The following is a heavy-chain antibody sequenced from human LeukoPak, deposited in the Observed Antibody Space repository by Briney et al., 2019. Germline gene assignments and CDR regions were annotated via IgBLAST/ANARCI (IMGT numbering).Heavy chain of an antibody. Sequence: PSETLSLTCTVSGGSISSSSYYWGWIRQPPGKGLEWIGSIYYSGSTYYNPSLKSRVTISVDTSKNQFSLKLSSVTAADTAVYYCARSTGSGGWRYFDYWGQGTLVTVSS. CDR3: ARSTGSGGWRYFDY. J-gene: IGHJ4*02. CDR1: GGSISSSSYY. V-gene: IGHV4-39*01. D-gene: IGHD6-19*01. CDR2: IYYSGST.